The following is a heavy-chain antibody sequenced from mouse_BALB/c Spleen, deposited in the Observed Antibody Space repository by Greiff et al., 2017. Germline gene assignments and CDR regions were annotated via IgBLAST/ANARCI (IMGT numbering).Heavy chain of an antibody. CDR3: ARGYYDYDDAMDY. CDR1: GFSLTGYG. Sequence: VKLVESGPGLVAPSQSLSITCTVSGFSLTGYGVNWVRQPPGKGLEWLGMIWGDGSTDYNSALKSRLSISKDNSKSQVFLKMNSLQTDDTARYYCARGYYDYDDAMDYWGQGTSVTVSS. J-gene: IGHJ4*01. D-gene: IGHD2-4*01. V-gene: IGHV2-6-7*01. CDR2: IWGDGST.